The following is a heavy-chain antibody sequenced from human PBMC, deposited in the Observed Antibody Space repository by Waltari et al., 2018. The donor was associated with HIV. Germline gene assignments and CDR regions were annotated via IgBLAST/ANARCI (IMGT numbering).Heavy chain of an antibody. J-gene: IGHJ5*02. D-gene: IGHD2-2*01. V-gene: IGHV1-8*01. CDR2: MNPNSGNT. CDR3: ARGRYCSSTSCPYWFDP. Sequence: QVQLVQSGIEVKKPGASVKVSCKAAGYTFTNYDIIWVRQATGQGLEWMGWMNPNSGNTGYTQNFQGRVTMTRNTSISTAYMELNSLTSEDTAVYYCARGRYCSSTSCPYWFDPWGQGTLVTVSS. CDR1: GYTFTNYD.